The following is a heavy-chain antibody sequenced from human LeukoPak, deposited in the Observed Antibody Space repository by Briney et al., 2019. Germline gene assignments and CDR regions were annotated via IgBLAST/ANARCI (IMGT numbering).Heavy chain of an antibody. D-gene: IGHD3-10*01. V-gene: IGHV4-30-4*01. CDR3: ARYGSGINDY. CDR1: GGSISSGDYY. CDR2: IYYSGTT. Sequence: PSQTLSLTCTVSGGSISSGDYYWSWIRQPPGKGLEWIGYIYYSGTTYYNPSLRSRLTISVDTSKNQFSLKLSSVTAADTAVYYCARYGSGINDYWGQGTLVTVSS. J-gene: IGHJ4*02.